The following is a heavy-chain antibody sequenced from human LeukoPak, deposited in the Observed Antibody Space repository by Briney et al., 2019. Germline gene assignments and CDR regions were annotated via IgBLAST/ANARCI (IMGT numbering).Heavy chain of an antibody. CDR1: GFTLSNYA. Sequence: GGSLRLSCAASGFTLSNYAMSWVRQAPGKGLEWVSTISGNGVSTYYADSVKGRFTLSRDNSKNTLYLQMNSLRAEDTALYYCATQNFDYWGQGTLATVSS. CDR3: ATQNFDY. CDR2: ISGNGVST. J-gene: IGHJ4*02. V-gene: IGHV3-23*01.